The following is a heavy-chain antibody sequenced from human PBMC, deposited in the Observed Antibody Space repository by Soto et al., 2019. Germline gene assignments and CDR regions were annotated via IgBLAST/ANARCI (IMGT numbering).Heavy chain of an antibody. V-gene: IGHV4-31*03. CDR2: IYSSGNT. CDR3: ARGRSAATVVTCYFDY. CDR1: GDSISSSDYY. D-gene: IGHD4-17*01. J-gene: IGHJ4*02. Sequence: QVHLQESGPGLVKPSQTLSLTCTVSGDSISSSDYYWSWIRQPPGKGLEWIGYIYSSGNTYYNPSLKSRLTISVDTSKNQFSLKLNSVTAADTALYYCARGRSAATVVTCYFDYWGQGTLVTVSS.